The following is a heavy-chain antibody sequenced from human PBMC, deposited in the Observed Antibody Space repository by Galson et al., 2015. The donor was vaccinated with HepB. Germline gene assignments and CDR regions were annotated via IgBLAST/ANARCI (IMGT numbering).Heavy chain of an antibody. J-gene: IGHJ4*02. CDR1: GFSVSSQG. V-gene: IGHV3-30*02. CDR3: AKQRLTVTLDY. CDR2: MGYDGSNK. D-gene: IGHD4-17*01. Sequence: SLRLSCAASGFSVSSQGGLWVRQAPGKGLEWAAFMGYDGSNKYYADSVKGRFTITRDNFQNTLFLQMNSLRAEDTAVYYCAKQRLTVTLDYWGQGTLVTVSS.